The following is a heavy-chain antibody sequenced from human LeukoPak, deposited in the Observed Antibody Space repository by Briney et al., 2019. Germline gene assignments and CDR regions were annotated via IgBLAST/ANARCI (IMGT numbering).Heavy chain of an antibody. CDR1: GYTLTELS. J-gene: IGHJ4*02. D-gene: IGHD1/OR15-1a*01. CDR2: FDPEDGET. Sequence: GASAKVSCKVSGYTLTELSMHWVRQAPGKGLEWMGGFDPEDGETIYAQKFQGRVTMTEDTSTDTAYMELSSLRSEDTAVYYCAIHWYWTKYYFDYWGQGTLVTVSS. CDR3: AIHWYWTKYYFDY. V-gene: IGHV1-24*01.